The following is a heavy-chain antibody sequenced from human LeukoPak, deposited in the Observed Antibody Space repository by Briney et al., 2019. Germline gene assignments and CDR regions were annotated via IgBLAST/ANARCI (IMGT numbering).Heavy chain of an antibody. V-gene: IGHV3-66*01. J-gene: IGHJ4*02. D-gene: IGHD6-19*01. CDR1: GFTFSSYA. CDR3: ARDNPNSSGYC. CDR2: IYSGGST. Sequence: GGSLRLSCAASGFTFSSYAMSWVRQAPGKGLEWVSVIYSGGSTYYADSVKGRFTISRDNSKNTLYLQMNSLRAEDTAVYYCARDNPNSSGYCWGQGTLVSVSS.